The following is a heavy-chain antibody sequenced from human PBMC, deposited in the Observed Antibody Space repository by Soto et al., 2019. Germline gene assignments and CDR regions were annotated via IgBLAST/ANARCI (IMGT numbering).Heavy chain of an antibody. CDR2: IIPIFGTA. D-gene: IGHD3-3*01. Sequence: QVQLVQSGAEVKKPGSSVKVSCKASGGTFSSYAISWVRQAPGQGLEWIGGIIPIFGTANYAQKFQGRVTITAYEATSTAYTELSSLRSVDMGVYNCARNITIFGVAQSAFDYWGQGTLVTVSS. J-gene: IGHJ4*02. V-gene: IGHV1-69*12. CDR1: GGTFSSYA. CDR3: ARNITIFGVAQSAFDY.